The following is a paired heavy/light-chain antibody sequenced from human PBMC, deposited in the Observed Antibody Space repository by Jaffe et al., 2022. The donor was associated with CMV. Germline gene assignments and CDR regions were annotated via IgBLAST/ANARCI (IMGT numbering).Heavy chain of an antibody. Sequence: EVQLVESGGGLVKPGGSLRLSCAASGFTFSSYSMNWVRQAPGKGLEWVSSISSSSSYIYYADSVKGRFTISRDNAKNSLYLQMNSLRAEDTAVYYCARDGVVVPAAMPSYYYYYMDVWGKGTTVTVSS. J-gene: IGHJ6*03. V-gene: IGHV3-21*01. CDR3: ARDGVVVPAAMPSYYYYYMDV. CDR2: ISSSSSYI. D-gene: IGHD2-2*01. CDR1: GFTFSSYS.
Light chain of an antibody. Sequence: DIQMTQSPSSLSASVGDRVTITCRASQGISNYLAWYQQKPGKVPKLLIYAASTLQSGVPSRFSGSGSGTDFTLTISSLQPEDVATYYCQKYNSAPPITFGQGTRLEIK. CDR2: AAS. V-gene: IGKV1-27*01. CDR3: QKYNSAPPIT. J-gene: IGKJ5*01. CDR1: QGISNY.